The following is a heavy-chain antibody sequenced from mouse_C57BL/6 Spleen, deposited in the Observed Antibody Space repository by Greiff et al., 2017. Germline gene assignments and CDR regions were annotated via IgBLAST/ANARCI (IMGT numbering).Heavy chain of an antibody. J-gene: IGHJ3*01. CDR2: ISSGGDYI. CDR3: TRGGLAWFAY. D-gene: IGHD3-3*01. CDR1: GFTFSSYA. Sequence: EVQGVEPGEGLVKPGGSLKLSCAASGFTFSSYAMSWVRQTPEKRLEWVAYISSGGDYIYYADTVKGRFTISRDNARNTLYLQMSSLKSEDTAMYYCTRGGLAWFAYWGQGTLVTVSA. V-gene: IGHV5-9-1*02.